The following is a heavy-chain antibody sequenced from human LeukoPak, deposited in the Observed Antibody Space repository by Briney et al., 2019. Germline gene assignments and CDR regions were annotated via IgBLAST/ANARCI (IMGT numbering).Heavy chain of an antibody. Sequence: ASVKVSCKVSGYTLTELSMHWVRQAPGKGLEWMGGFDPEDGETIYAQKFQGRVIMTTDTSTSTAYMELRSLRSDDTAVYYCARGSSGYYLVDPWGQGTLVTVSS. D-gene: IGHD3-22*01. V-gene: IGHV1-24*01. CDR1: GYTLTELS. CDR2: FDPEDGET. J-gene: IGHJ5*02. CDR3: ARGSSGYYLVDP.